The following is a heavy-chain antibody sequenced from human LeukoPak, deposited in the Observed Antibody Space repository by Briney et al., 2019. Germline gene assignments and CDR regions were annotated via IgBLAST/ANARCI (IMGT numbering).Heavy chain of an antibody. CDR3: ASSPRLTGITMIDHYFDY. V-gene: IGHV4-4*07. J-gene: IGHJ4*02. D-gene: IGHD3-22*01. CDR2: IYTSGST. Sequence: PSETLSLTCTVSGGSISSYYWSWIRQAAGKGLEWIGRIYTSGSTNYNPSLKSRVTMSVDTSKNQFSLKLSSVTAADTAVYYCASSPRLTGITMIDHYFDYWGQGTLVTVSS. CDR1: GGSISSYY.